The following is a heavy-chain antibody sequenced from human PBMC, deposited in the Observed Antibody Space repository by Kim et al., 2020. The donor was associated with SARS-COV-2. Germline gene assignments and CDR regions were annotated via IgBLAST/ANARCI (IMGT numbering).Heavy chain of an antibody. D-gene: IGHD5-12*01. V-gene: IGHV3-11*01. CDR1: GLSFSDSY. CDR3: ARSGNGYNAFGI. CDR2: ISTRGESI. J-gene: IGHJ4*02. Sequence: GGSLRLSCAASGLSFSDSYMNWVRQAPGKGLEWLSFISTRGESIFYAASVEGRFTTSRDNAKNSLYLQINYLRDEDTAVYYCARSGNGYNAFGIWCQG.